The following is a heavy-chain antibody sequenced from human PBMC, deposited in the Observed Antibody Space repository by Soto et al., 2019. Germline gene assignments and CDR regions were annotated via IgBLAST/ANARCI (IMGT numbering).Heavy chain of an antibody. D-gene: IGHD6-6*01. J-gene: IGHJ5*02. CDR3: ARGYGSSSSASAWFDP. V-gene: IGHV3-30-3*01. CDR2: ISYDGGNE. Sequence: GESLKISCAASGFTFSSYAMHWVRQAPGKGLEWVAVISYDGGNENYADSVKGRFTISRDNAKKMLYLQMNSLRTEDTAVYYCARGYGSSSSASAWFDPWGQGTLVTVSS. CDR1: GFTFSSYA.